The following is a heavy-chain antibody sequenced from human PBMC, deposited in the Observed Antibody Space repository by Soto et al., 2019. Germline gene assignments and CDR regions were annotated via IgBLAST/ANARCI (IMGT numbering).Heavy chain of an antibody. V-gene: IGHV3-53*01. CDR3: XXXXXXXXXAY. CDR1: GFTVSGSY. CDR2: IYRGGST. Sequence: EVQLVESGGGLIQPGGSLRLSCAVSGFTVSGSYMTWVRQAPGKGLQCVSVIYRGGSTYYADSVKGRFTISRDNAKNTMYRQMNTLRVEDXXXXXXXXXXXXXXXAYWGQGTLVTVSS. J-gene: IGHJ4*02.